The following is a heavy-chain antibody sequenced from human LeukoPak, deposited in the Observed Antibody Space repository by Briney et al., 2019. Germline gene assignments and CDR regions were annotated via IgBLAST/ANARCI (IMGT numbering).Heavy chain of an antibody. CDR1: GYTFTSYG. CDR3: ARVRRYSSGWYNWFDP. D-gene: IGHD6-19*01. V-gene: IGHV1-18*01. Sequence: ASVKVSCKASGYTFTSYGISWVRQAPGQGREWMGWISAYNGNTNYAQKLQGRVTMTTDTSTSTAYMELRSLRSDDTAVYYCARVRRYSSGWYNWFDPWGQGTLVTVSS. J-gene: IGHJ5*02. CDR2: ISAYNGNT.